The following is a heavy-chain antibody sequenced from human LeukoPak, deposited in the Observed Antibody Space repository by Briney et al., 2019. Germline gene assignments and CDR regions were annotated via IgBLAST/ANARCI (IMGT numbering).Heavy chain of an antibody. CDR1: GFTFSSYA. D-gene: IGHD2-8*01. Sequence: GGSLRLSCAASGFTFSSYAMSWVRQAPGKGLEWVSAISGSGGSTYYADSVKGRFTISRDNSKNTLYLQMNSLRAEDTAVYYCATLRYCTNGVCSHVWGSYRYLYYWGQGTLVTVSS. CDR2: ISGSGGST. CDR3: ATLRYCTNGVCSHVWGSYRYLYY. J-gene: IGHJ4*02. V-gene: IGHV3-23*01.